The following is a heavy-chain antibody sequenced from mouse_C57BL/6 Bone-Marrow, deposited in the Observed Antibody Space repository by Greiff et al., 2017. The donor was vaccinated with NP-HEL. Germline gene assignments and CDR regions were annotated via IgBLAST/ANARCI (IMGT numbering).Heavy chain of an antibody. CDR1: GYTFTSYW. CDR3: ARGLLWLRRGAMDY. CDR2: IHPNSGST. D-gene: IGHD2-2*01. V-gene: IGHV1-64*01. J-gene: IGHJ4*01. Sequence: QVQLQQSGAELVKPGASVKLSCKASGYTFTSYWMHWVKQRPGQGLEWIGMIHPNSGSTNYNEKFKSKATLTVDKSSSTAYMQLSSLTSEDSAVYYCARGLLWLRRGAMDYWGQGTSVTVSS.